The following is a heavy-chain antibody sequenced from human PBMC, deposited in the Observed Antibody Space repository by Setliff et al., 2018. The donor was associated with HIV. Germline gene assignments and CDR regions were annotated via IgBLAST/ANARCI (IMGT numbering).Heavy chain of an antibody. CDR2: ISSSSSTI. CDR3: AKVWTDTAMVDAFDI. V-gene: IGHV3-48*01. J-gene: IGHJ3*02. CDR1: GYTFSMYW. D-gene: IGHD5-18*01. Sequence: GESLKISCQTSGYTFSMYWIGWVRQRPGKGLEWVSYISSSSSTIYYADSVKGRFTISRDNSKNTLYLQMNSLRAEDTAVYYCAKVWTDTAMVDAFDIWGQGTMVTVSS.